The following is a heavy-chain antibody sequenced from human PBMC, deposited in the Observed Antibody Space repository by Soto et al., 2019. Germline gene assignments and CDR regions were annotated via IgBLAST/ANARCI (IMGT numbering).Heavy chain of an antibody. V-gene: IGHV4-34*01. CDR1: GGSFSGYY. Sequence: SETLSLTCAVYGGSFSGYYWSWIRQPPGKGLEWIGEINHSGSTNYNPSLKSRVAISVDTSKNQFSLKLSSVTAADTAVYYCARAMVRGVMTYYYYYGMDVWGQGTTVTVSS. CDR2: INHSGST. CDR3: ARAMVRGVMTYYYYYGMDV. J-gene: IGHJ6*02. D-gene: IGHD3-10*01.